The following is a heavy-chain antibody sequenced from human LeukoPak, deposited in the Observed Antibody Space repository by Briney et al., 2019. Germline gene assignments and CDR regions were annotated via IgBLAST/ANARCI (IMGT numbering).Heavy chain of an antibody. CDR3: ARHTWVRQPFDT. CDR1: RGSIGDSY. D-gene: IGHD1-1*01. CDR2: IYHNGHS. Sequence: SETLSLTCTVSRGSIGDSYWSWIRQPPGKDLEWIGFIYHNGHSQYNPSLQSRVAMSLDRSKNQFSLKLRSVIASDTAIYFCARHTWVRQPFDTWGRGTLVTVSS. J-gene: IGHJ4*02. V-gene: IGHV4-59*08.